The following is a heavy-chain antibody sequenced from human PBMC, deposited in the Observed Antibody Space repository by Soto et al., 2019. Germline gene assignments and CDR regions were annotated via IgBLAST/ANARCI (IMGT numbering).Heavy chain of an antibody. CDR1: GFTFSSYE. J-gene: IGHJ6*02. Sequence: GGSLRLSCAASGFTFSSYEMHWVRQPPGKGLEWVAVISYDGSNKYFADSVKGRFTISRDNSKNRLYLQMNSLRPEDTAVYYCSRDQYYLGSGSGSDALDVWGQGATVTVYS. V-gene: IGHV3-30-3*01. CDR3: SRDQYYLGSGSGSDALDV. CDR2: ISYDGSNK. D-gene: IGHD3-10*01.